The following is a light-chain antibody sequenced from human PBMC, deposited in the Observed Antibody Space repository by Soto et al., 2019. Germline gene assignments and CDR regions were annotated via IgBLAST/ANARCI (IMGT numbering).Light chain of an antibody. Sequence: EVVLTQSPATLSVSPGERATLSCRASQSVGTNLAWYQQKPGQAPRLLIYRSSTGAPGVPARFSGSGSGTEFTLTFSSLRSEDFAIYYCLHSDTWPYTVGQGTKLEIK. CDR1: QSVGTN. CDR3: LHSDTWPYT. V-gene: IGKV3-15*01. CDR2: RSS. J-gene: IGKJ2*01.